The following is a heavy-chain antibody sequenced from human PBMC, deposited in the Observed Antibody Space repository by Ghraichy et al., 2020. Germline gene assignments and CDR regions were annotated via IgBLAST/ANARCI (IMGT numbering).Heavy chain of an antibody. CDR1: GGSISSYY. V-gene: IGHV4-59*01. CDR2: IYYSGST. CDR3: ARAGVSGYALNWFDP. J-gene: IGHJ5*02. D-gene: IGHD5-12*01. Sequence: GSLRLSCTVSGGSISSYYWSWIRQPPGKGLEWIGYIYYSGSTNYNPSLKSRVTISVDTSKNQFSLKLSSVTAADTAVYYCARAGVSGYALNWFDPWGQGTLVTVSS.